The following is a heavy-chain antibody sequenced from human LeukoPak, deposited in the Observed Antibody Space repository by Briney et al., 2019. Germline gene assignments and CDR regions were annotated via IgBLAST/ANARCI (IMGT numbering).Heavy chain of an antibody. CDR3: ARHASFAERHLDY. V-gene: IGHV4-39*01. Sequence: PSETLSLTCTVSGGSISSKNYFRGWIRQSPGKGLEWIGSIYYSGSTYHNPSLKSRVTISVDTSKNHFSLRLNSVTAADTAVYYCARHASFAERHLDYWGQGALVTVSS. CDR1: GGSISSKNYF. J-gene: IGHJ4*02. D-gene: IGHD1-26*01. CDR2: IYYSGST.